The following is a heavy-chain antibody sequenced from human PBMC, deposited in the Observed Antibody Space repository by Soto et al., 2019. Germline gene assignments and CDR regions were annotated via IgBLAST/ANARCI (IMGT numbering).Heavy chain of an antibody. V-gene: IGHV4-39*01. J-gene: IGHJ3*02. D-gene: IGHD1-26*01. CDR2: IYYSGST. CDR3: AGYSGSYQTPYDAFDI. Sequence: QLQLQESGPGLVKPSETLSLTCTVSGGSISSSSYYWGWIRQPPGKGLEWIGSIYYSGSTYYNPSLKSRVTISVDTSKNQFSLKLSSVTAADTAVYYCAGYSGSYQTPYDAFDIWGQGTMVTVSS. CDR1: GGSISSSSYY.